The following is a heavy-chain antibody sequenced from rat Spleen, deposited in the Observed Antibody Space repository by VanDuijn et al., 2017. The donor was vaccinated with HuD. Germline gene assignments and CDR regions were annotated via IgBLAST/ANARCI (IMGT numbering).Heavy chain of an antibody. Sequence: EVQLVESDGGLVQPGRSLKLSCAASGFIFSDFYMAWVRQAPTKGLEWVATISYDDSNTYYRDSVKGRFTISRDDAKTTLYLQMDSLRSEDTATYYCARQDTSGYSNWFTYWGQGTLVTVSS. V-gene: IGHV5-7*01. D-gene: IGHD4-3*01. CDR3: ARQDTSGYSNWFTY. CDR1: GFIFSDFY. J-gene: IGHJ3*01. CDR2: ISYDDSNT.